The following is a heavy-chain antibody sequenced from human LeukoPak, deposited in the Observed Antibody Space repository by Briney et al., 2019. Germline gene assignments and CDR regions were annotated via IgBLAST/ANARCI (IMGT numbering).Heavy chain of an antibody. D-gene: IGHD2-8*02. V-gene: IGHV3-66*01. CDR3: ARERYCTDTRCLYGMDV. CDR1: GFSVTNNY. CDR2: IYGGDTT. J-gene: IGHJ6*01. Sequence: GGSLRLSCAASGFSVTNNYLSWVRQAPGKGPEWVAVIYGGDTTLYADSVKGRFTISRDKSKNALYLQMDSLSVEDTAMYYCARERYCTDTRCLYGMDVWGQDTTVTVSS.